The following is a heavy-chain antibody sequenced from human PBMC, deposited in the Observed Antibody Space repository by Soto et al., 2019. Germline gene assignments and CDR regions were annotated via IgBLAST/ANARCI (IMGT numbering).Heavy chain of an antibody. D-gene: IGHD6-13*01. V-gene: IGHV4-31*03. CDR2: IYYSGST. CDR3: ASSFPSSSYAFDY. CDR1: GGSISSGGYY. Sequence: PSETLSLTCTVSGGSISSGGYYWSWIRQHPGKGLEWIGYIYYSGSTYYNPSLKSRVTISVDTSKNQFSLKLSSVTAADTAVYYCASSFPSSSYAFDYWGQGTLVTVSS. J-gene: IGHJ4*02.